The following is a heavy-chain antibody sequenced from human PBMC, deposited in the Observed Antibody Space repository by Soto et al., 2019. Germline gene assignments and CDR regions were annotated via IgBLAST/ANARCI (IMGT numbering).Heavy chain of an antibody. D-gene: IGHD2-21*02. V-gene: IGHV4-30-4*08. CDR1: GGSISSDYYH. Sequence: QVQLQQSGPGLVKPSQTLSLTCTVSGGSISSDYYHWTWIRQSPGKGLEWIGYIHHSGSILYNPSLKSRLTISGDTSKNQFSLHLTSVTAADTAVYFWAREDDGGDSLDVGGQGTTVTVSS. J-gene: IGHJ6*02. CDR3: AREDDGGDSLDV. CDR2: IHHSGSI.